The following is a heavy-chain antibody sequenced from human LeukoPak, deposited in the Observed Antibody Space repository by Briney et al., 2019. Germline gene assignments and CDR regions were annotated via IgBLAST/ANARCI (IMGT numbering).Heavy chain of an antibody. CDR2: IIPIFGTA. V-gene: IGHV1-69*01. Sequence: SVKVSCKASGGTFISYAISWVRQAPGQGLEWMGGIIPIFGTANYAQKFQGRVTITADESTSTAYMELSSLRSEDTAAYYCARDYPYVGYSGYAPFDYWGQGTLVTVSS. J-gene: IGHJ4*02. CDR3: ARDYPYVGYSGYAPFDY. CDR1: GGTFISYA. D-gene: IGHD5-12*01.